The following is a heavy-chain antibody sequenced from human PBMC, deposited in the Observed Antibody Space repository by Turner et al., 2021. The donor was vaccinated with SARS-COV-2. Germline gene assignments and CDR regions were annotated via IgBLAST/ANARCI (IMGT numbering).Heavy chain of an antibody. CDR2: IYDSGIN. CDR1: GGSSSSSSDY. V-gene: IGHV4-39*01. D-gene: IGHD5-18*01. Sequence: QLQLPESGPGLANPSGTLSLTGTVSGGSSSSSSDYWGGIRQRPGKGLEWIGSIYDSGINYYNPSLKSRVTISVDTSKSQFSLKLSAVTAADTAVYYCARLMDTAMDYYGMDVWGQGTTVTVSS. J-gene: IGHJ6*02. CDR3: ARLMDTAMDYYGMDV.